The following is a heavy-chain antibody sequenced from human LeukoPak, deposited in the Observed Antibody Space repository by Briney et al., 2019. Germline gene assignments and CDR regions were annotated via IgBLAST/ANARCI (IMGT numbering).Heavy chain of an antibody. CDR2: INHSGST. CDR1: GGSFSGYY. CDR3: ARGGVVTPHY. J-gene: IGHJ4*02. V-gene: IGHV4-34*01. D-gene: IGHD2-21*02. Sequence: SETLSLTCAVYGGSFSGYYWSSIRQPPGKGLEWIGEINHSGSTNYNPSLKSRVTISVDTSKNQFSLKLSSVTAADTAVYYCARGGVVTPHYWGQGTLVTVSS.